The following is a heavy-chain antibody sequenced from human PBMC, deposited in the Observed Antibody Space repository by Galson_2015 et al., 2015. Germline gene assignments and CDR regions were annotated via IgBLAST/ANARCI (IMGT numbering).Heavy chain of an antibody. D-gene: IGHD3-9*01. CDR2: INPSGGST. CDR3: ARGLRDWLLSTFGY. Sequence: SVKVSCKASGGTFSSYAISWVRQAPGQGLEWMGIINPSGGSTSYAQKFQGRVTMTRDTSTSTVYMELSSLRSEDTAVYYRARGLRDWLLSTFGYWGQGTLVTVSS. CDR1: GGTFSSYA. V-gene: IGHV1-46*01. J-gene: IGHJ4*02.